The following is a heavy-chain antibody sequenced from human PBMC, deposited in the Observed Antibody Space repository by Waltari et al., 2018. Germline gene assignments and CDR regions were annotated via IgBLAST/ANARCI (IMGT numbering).Heavy chain of an antibody. D-gene: IGHD1-20*01. CDR3: AKPFYNWDDPLVS. CDR1: RSPIDGYA. Sequence: EVQLLESGGELVHAGGSRRISCGVSRSPIDGYAINWVRRAPGTGLQWVAAISISDATFHADSVKGRFTISRDTSKDMVYLQMNSLRADDTAVYYCAKPFYNWDDPLVSWGQGTLVTVSS. V-gene: IGHV3-23*01. J-gene: IGHJ5*02. CDR2: ISISDAT.